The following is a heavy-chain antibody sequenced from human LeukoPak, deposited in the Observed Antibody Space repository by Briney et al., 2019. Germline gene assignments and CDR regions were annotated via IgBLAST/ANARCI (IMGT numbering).Heavy chain of an antibody. J-gene: IGHJ1*01. D-gene: IGHD6-19*01. CDR2: IKEDGSEK. CDR1: GFAFRSYW. V-gene: IGHV3-7*04. CDR3: ARDRAGFQH. Sequence: PGGSLRLSCAASGFAFRSYWMSWVRQAPGKGLEWVANIKEDGSEKYYVDSVKGRFTISRDNAKKSQYLQMNSLRAEDTAVYYCARDRAGFQHWGQGTLVTVSS.